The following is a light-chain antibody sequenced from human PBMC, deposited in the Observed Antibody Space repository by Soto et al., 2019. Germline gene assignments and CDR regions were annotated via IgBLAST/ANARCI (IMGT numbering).Light chain of an antibody. Sequence: EIVMTQSPATLSVSPGERATLSCRASQNIISNLAWYQQKPGQSPRLLIYDASNRATGIPARFSGSGSGTDFTLNNSSLKPEDFAREYSQQRTNWPSTFGQGTRLEIK. J-gene: IGKJ5*01. CDR1: QNIISN. V-gene: IGKV3-11*01. CDR2: DAS. CDR3: QQRTNWPST.